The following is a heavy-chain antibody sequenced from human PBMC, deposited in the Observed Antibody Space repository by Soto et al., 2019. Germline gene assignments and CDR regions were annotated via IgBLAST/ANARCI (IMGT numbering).Heavy chain of an antibody. D-gene: IGHD3-22*01. J-gene: IGHJ3*02. V-gene: IGHV4-34*01. CDR1: GGSFSGYS. CDR3: ARSRYYDRSGYRALDAFDI. Sequence: QVHLQQWGAGLLKPSETLSLTCAVFGGSFSGYSWNWIRQPPGKGLEWIWEINHSGSTTSYRSLKSRVTISVDTSGNQFSLKLNSVTAADTAVYYCARSRYYDRSGYRALDAFDIWGQGTMVTVSS. CDR2: INHSGST.